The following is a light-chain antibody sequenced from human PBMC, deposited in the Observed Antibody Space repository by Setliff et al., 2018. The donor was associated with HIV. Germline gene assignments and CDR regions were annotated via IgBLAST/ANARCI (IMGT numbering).Light chain of an antibody. J-gene: IGLJ1*01. Sequence: QSVLTQPASVSGSPGQSITTSCTGTSSDVGGYNYVSWYQQHPGKAPKLMICDVSNRPSGVSNRFSGSKSGNTASLTISGLQAEDEADYYCSSYTSSSPYVFGTGTKVTVL. CDR3: SSYTSSSPYV. CDR1: SSDVGGYNY. V-gene: IGLV2-14*03. CDR2: DVS.